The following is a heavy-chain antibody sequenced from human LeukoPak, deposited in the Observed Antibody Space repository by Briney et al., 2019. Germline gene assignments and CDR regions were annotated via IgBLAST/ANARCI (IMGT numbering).Heavy chain of an antibody. D-gene: IGHD2-15*01. V-gene: IGHV1-2*02. CDR3: ARDRGVDYCSGGSCSHYYYYMDV. J-gene: IGHJ6*03. Sequence: ASVKVSCKASGYTFTGYYMHWVRQAPGQGLEWMGWINPNSGGTKYAQKFQGRVTMTRDTSINTAYMELSRLRSDDTAVYYCARDRGVDYCSGGSCSHYYYYMDVWGKGTTVTTSS. CDR2: INPNSGGT. CDR1: GYTFTGYY.